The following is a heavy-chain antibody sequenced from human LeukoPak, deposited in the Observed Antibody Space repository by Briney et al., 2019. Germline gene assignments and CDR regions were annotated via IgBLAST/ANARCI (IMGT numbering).Heavy chain of an antibody. D-gene: IGHD3-22*01. CDR3: ARVWGVTDFYDSRGAFDI. CDR2: IYYSGST. V-gene: IGHV4-59*01. CDR1: GGSISSYY. Sequence: SETLSLTCTVSGGSISSYYWSWIRQPPGKGLEWIGFIYYSGSTNYNPSLKSRVTISVDTSKKQFSLKLRSVTAADTAVYYCARVWGVTDFYDSRGAFDIWGQGTMVTVSS. J-gene: IGHJ3*02.